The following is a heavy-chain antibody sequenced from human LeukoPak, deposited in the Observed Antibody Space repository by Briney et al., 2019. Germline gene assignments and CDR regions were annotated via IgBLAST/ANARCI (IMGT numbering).Heavy chain of an antibody. Sequence: SETLSLTCAVYGGPFSGYYWSWIRQPPGKGLEWIGEINHSGSTNYNPSLKSRVTISVDTSKNQFSLKLSSVTAADTAVYYCARFTDGYQNDAFDIWGQGTMVTVSS. CDR3: ARFTDGYQNDAFDI. CDR2: INHSGST. J-gene: IGHJ3*02. V-gene: IGHV4-34*01. CDR1: GGPFSGYY. D-gene: IGHD2-2*01.